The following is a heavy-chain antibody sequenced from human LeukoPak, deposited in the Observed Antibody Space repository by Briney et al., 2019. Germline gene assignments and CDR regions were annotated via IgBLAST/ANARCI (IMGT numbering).Heavy chain of an antibody. CDR1: GFTFDDYA. Sequence: GASLRLSYAAYGFTFDDYAMNSARQDPGKGLEWDPGIIRNSGILGNARSVRGRFTTTRNNAKNSLYLQMNSLRDEDTALYYCANADRSAGGGYVDYWGQGTRVTVSS. CDR3: ANADRSAGGGYVDY. D-gene: IGHD3-22*01. V-gene: IGHV3-9*01. CDR2: IIRNSGIL. J-gene: IGHJ4*02.